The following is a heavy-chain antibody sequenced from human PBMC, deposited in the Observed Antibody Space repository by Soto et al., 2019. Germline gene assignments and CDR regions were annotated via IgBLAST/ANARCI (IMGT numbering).Heavy chain of an antibody. V-gene: IGHV1-69*13. D-gene: IGHD1-26*01. Sequence: SLVRFYGKGAGGTCSSYRISWLRQTTGQGLEWMRGIIPIFGTANYAQKFQGRVTITADESTSTAYMELSSLRSEDTAVYYCARGTGGKSPEVGAFDIWGQGTMVTVSS. J-gene: IGHJ3*02. CDR3: ARGTGGKSPEVGAFDI. CDR2: IIPIFGTA. CDR1: GGTCSSYR.